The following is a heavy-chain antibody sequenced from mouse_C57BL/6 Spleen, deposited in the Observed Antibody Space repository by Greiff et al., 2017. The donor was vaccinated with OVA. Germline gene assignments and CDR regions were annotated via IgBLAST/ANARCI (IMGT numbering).Heavy chain of an antibody. V-gene: IGHV5-6*01. CDR3: ASLVTRVALDY. D-gene: IGHD1-1*01. CDR1: GFTFSSYG. Sequence: EVKLVESGGDLVKPGGSLKLSCAASGFTFSSYGMSWVRQTPDKRLEWVATISSGGSYTYYPDSVTGRFTISRDTAKNTLYLQMSSLKSEDTAMYYGASLVTRVALDYWGQGTTLTVSS. CDR2: ISSGGSYT. J-gene: IGHJ2*01.